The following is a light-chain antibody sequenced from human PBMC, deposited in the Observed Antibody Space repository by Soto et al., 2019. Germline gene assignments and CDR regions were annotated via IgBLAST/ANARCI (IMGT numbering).Light chain of an antibody. CDR2: KNN. CDR3: QSYDNILSGPL. CDR1: GPNVGASYD. Sequence: QSVLTQPPSVSGAPGQTITMSCTGSGPNVGASYDVHWYQVLPGAGPRLLIYKNNNRPSGVPDRFSGSKSGTSASLAITGLRAEDEADYYCQSYDNILSGPLFGGGTKVTVL. V-gene: IGLV1-40*01. J-gene: IGLJ3*02.